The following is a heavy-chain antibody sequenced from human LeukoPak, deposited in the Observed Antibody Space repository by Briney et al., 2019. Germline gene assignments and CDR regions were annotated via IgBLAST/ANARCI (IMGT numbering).Heavy chain of an antibody. Sequence: ASVKVSCKASGYTFTSYGISWVRQAPGQGLEWMGWISAYNGNTNYAQKLQGRVTMTTDTSTSTAYMELRSLRSDDTAVYYCARTPGYYDSSGYYYFDYWGQGTPVTVSS. CDR3: ARTPGYYDSSGYYYFDY. D-gene: IGHD3-22*01. CDR1: GYTFTSYG. J-gene: IGHJ4*02. V-gene: IGHV1-18*01. CDR2: ISAYNGNT.